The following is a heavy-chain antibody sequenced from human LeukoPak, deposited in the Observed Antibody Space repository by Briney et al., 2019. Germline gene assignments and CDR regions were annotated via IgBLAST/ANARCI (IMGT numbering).Heavy chain of an antibody. V-gene: IGHV3-21*01. CDR1: GFTFSSYS. J-gene: IGHJ6*03. Sequence: GGSLRLSCAASGFTFSSYSMNWVRQAPGKGLEWVSSISSSSSYIYYADSVKGRFTISRDNSKNTLYLQMNSLRAEDTAVYYCARDRNWNRFYYYYMDVWGKGTTVTVSS. D-gene: IGHD1-20*01. CDR3: ARDRNWNRFYYYYMDV. CDR2: ISSSSSYI.